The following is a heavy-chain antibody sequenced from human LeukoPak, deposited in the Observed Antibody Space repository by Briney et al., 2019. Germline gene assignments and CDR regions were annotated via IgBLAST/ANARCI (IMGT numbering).Heavy chain of an antibody. Sequence: ASETLSLTCAVYGGSFSGYYWSWIRQPPGKGLEWIGEINHSGSTNYNPSLKSRVTISVDTSKNQFSLKLSSVTAADTAVYYCARLLYDFWSGYPLSFDYWGQGTLVTVSS. J-gene: IGHJ4*02. V-gene: IGHV4-34*01. CDR3: ARLLYDFWSGYPLSFDY. D-gene: IGHD3-3*01. CDR1: GGSFSGYY. CDR2: INHSGST.